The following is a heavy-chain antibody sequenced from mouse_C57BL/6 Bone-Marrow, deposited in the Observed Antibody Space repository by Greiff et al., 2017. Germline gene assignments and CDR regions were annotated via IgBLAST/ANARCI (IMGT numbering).Heavy chain of an antibody. CDR1: GYTFTSYW. Sequence: QVQLQQPGAELVMPGASVKLSCKASGYTFTSYWMHWVKQRPGQGLEWIGEIDPSDSYTNYNQKFKGKSTLTVDKSSSTAYMQLSSLTSEDSAVYYCARSGGCGGAWFACGGRGTVVTVSA. D-gene: IGHD1-1*02. J-gene: IGHJ3*01. CDR3: ARSGGCGGAWFAC. CDR2: IDPSDSYT. V-gene: IGHV1-69*01.